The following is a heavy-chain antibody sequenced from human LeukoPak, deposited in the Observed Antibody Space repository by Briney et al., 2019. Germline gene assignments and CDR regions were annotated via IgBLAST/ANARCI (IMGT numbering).Heavy chain of an antibody. CDR2: IIPIFGTA. V-gene: IGHV1-69*01. CDR1: GGTFGSYA. CDR3: ARGSGTTENYYYYMDV. J-gene: IGHJ6*03. Sequence: SVKVSCKASGGTFGSYAISWVRQAPGQGLEWMGGIIPIFGTANYAQKFQGRVTITADESTSTAYMELSSLRSEDTAVYYCARGSGTTENYYYYMDVWGKGTTVTVSS. D-gene: IGHD1-1*01.